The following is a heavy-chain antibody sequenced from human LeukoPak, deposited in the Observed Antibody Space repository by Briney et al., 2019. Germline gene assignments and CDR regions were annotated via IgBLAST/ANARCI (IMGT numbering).Heavy chain of an antibody. CDR3: ARVLRYCSGGNCYSGGLGYMDV. CDR2: ISGSGGST. Sequence: PGGTLRLSCAASGFTFNTYGMSWVRQAPGKGLEWVSAISGSGGSTYYADSVKGRFTISRDNAKNSLFLQMNSLRAEDTAVYYCARVLRYCSGGNCYSGGLGYMDVWGKGTTVTISS. V-gene: IGHV3-23*01. CDR1: GFTFNTYG. J-gene: IGHJ6*03. D-gene: IGHD2-15*01.